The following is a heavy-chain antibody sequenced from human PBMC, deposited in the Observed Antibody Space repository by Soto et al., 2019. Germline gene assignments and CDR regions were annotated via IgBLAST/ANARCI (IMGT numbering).Heavy chain of an antibody. J-gene: IGHJ4*02. CDR3: ARAGFRSDTYTSTWIDY. V-gene: IGHV3-72*01. D-gene: IGHD6-13*01. Sequence: GGSLRLSCVASGFTFSDHYMDWVRQAPGKGLEWVGRTTNKANSYTTDYAASVKGRFTISRDDSKNSLYLQMNSLKTEDTAVYYCARAGFRSDTYTSTWIDYWGQGSLVTVSS. CDR1: GFTFSDHY. CDR2: TTNKANSYTT.